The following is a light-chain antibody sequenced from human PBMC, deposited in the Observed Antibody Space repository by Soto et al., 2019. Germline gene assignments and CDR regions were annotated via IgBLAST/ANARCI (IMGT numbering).Light chain of an antibody. CDR1: QSVSSN. J-gene: IGKJ1*01. CDR3: QQYSKWPT. V-gene: IGKV3-15*01. CDR2: GAS. Sequence: IVMTQSPSTLSVSPGPRSTLSCRASQSVSSNLAWYQQKPGQAPRILIYGASTRATGIPARFSGSESGTEFTLTISSLQSEDFAVYYCQQYSKWPTFGRGTKVDIK.